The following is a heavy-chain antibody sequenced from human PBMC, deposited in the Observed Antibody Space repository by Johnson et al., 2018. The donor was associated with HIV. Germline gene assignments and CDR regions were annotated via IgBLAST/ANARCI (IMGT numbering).Heavy chain of an antibody. Sequence: VQLVESGGGLVQPGGSLRLSCAASGFTFSSYAMSWVRQAPGKGLEWVSVIFSVGDVYYADSVKGRFTISRDNSKSTLYLQMNSLRAEDTAVYYCARDHRAYCGGYCYSDAFESWGQGTMVTVAS. D-gene: IGHD2-21*02. CDR2: IFSVGDV. CDR1: GFTFSSYA. J-gene: IGHJ3*02. CDR3: ARDHRAYCGGYCYSDAFES. V-gene: IGHV3-66*01.